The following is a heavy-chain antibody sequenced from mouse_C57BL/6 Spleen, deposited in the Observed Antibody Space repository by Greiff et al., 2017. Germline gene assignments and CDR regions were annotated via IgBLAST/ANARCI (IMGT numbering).Heavy chain of an antibody. V-gene: IGHV5-4*01. CDR2: IGNGGSYT. D-gene: IGHD1-1*01. Sequence: EVKPTESGGGLVKPGGFMKLFRAASGFTLSSYAMSWVRQTPEKRLEWVGTIGNGGSYTYYPDNVKGRFTISRDNAKNHLYLQMSHLESEDTAMYYYTRDSNYFDYWGQGTTLTVSS. J-gene: IGHJ2*01. CDR1: GFTLSSYA. CDR3: TRDSNYFDY.